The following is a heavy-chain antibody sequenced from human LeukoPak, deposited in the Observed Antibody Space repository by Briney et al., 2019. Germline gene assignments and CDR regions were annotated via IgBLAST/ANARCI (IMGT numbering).Heavy chain of an antibody. Sequence: ASVKVSCKASGYTFTSYYMHWVRQAPGQGLEWMGIINPSGGSTSYAQKFQGRVTMTRDMSTSTVYMELSSLRSEDTAVYYCAIEMATILGAFDIWGQGTMVTVSS. J-gene: IGHJ3*02. CDR1: GYTFTSYY. D-gene: IGHD5-24*01. CDR2: INPSGGST. V-gene: IGHV1-46*01. CDR3: AIEMATILGAFDI.